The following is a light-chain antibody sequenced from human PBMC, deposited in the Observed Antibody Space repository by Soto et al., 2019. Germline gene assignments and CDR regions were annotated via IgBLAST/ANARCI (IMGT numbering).Light chain of an antibody. J-gene: IGKJ4*01. CDR1: QGINNF. CDR3: LQLHSYPLT. V-gene: IGKV1-9*01. CDR2: AAS. Sequence: DIQLTQSPSFLSASVTDRVTITCRASQGINNFLAWYQQKPGKAPKLLIYAASKLQRGVPSTFSGSGSGTEFTLTISSLQPEDFATYYCLQLHSYPLTFGGGTKVEIK.